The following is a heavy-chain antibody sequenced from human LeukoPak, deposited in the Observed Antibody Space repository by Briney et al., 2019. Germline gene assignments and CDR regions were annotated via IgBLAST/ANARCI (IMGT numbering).Heavy chain of an antibody. D-gene: IGHD2-2*01. Sequence: ASVKVSCKASGYTFTSYDINWVRQATGQGLEWMGWMNTNSGNTGHAQKFQGRLTMTRDTSTNTAYMELSSLRSEGTAVYYCARGGDIAVVPAAMVGPWGQGTLVTVSS. CDR2: MNTNSGNT. V-gene: IGHV1-8*01. CDR1: GYTFTSYD. J-gene: IGHJ5*02. CDR3: ARGGDIAVVPAAMVGP.